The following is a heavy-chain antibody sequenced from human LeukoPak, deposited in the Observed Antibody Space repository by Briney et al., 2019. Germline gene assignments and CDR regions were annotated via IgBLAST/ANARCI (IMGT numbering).Heavy chain of an antibody. CDR1: GFTFSNAW. J-gene: IGHJ6*02. V-gene: IGHV3-15*01. D-gene: IGHD6-13*01. CDR3: TTSTQQLLFYGTDV. CDR2: IKSKTDGGTT. Sequence: PGGSLRLSCAASGFTFSNAWMSWVRQAPGKGLEWVGRIKSKTDGGTTDYAAPVKGRFTISRDDSKNTLYLQMNSLKTEDTAVYYCTTSTQQLLFYGTDVWGQGTTVTVSS.